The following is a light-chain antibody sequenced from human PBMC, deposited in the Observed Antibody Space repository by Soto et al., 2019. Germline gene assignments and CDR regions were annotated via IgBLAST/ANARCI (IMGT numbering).Light chain of an antibody. CDR3: QQYNSYSWT. CDR2: KAS. CDR1: KSISSW. V-gene: IGKV1-5*03. Sequence: TPKTPAPSPPSAPLGKKVTITFRAHKSISSWLAWYQQKPGKAPKLLIYKASSLESGVPSRFSGSGSGTEFTLTISSLQPDDFATYYCQQYNSYSWTFGQGTKVDIK. J-gene: IGKJ1*01.